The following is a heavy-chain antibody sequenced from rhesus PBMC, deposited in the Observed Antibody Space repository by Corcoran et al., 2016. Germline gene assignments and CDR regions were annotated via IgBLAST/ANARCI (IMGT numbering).Heavy chain of an antibody. CDR3: ASSYDSGYYMRFDY. J-gene: IGHJ4*01. Sequence: QVQLVQSGAEVKKPGSSVTVSCKASGYTFTDYDMHWVRQAPRQGLGWMGWITPYNGNTKDAHKFQGRVTMTRDTSTSTAYMELSSLRSEDTAVYYCASSYDSGYYMRFDYWGQGVLVTVSS. CDR2: ITPYNGNT. CDR1: GYTFTDYD. D-gene: IGHD3-28*01. V-gene: IGHV1S2*01.